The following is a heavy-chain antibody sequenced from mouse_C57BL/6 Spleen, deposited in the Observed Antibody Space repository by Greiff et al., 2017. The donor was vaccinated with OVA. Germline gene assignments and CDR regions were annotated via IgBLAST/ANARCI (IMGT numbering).Heavy chain of an antibody. CDR3: ARVATEDYFDY. Sequence: EVQGVESGGDLVKPGGSLKLSCAASGFTFSSYGMSWVRQTPDKRLEWVATISSGGSYTYYPDSVKGRFTISRDNAKNTLYLQMSSLKSEDTAMYYCARVATEDYFDYWGQGTTLTVSS. D-gene: IGHD1-1*01. J-gene: IGHJ2*01. CDR1: GFTFSSYG. CDR2: ISSGGSYT. V-gene: IGHV5-6*01.